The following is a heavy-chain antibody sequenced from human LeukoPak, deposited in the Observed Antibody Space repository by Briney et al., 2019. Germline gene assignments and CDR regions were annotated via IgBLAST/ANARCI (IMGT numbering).Heavy chain of an antibody. V-gene: IGHV4-34*01. CDR3: ARDLMTMVAFDY. CDR2: INHSGST. D-gene: IGHD4/OR15-4a*01. J-gene: IGHJ4*02. Sequence: KTSETLSLTCTVSGGSISSYYWSWIRQPPGKGLEWIGEINHSGSTNYNPSLKSRVTISVDTSKNQFSLKLSSVTAADTAVYYCARDLMTMVAFDYWGQGTLITVSS. CDR1: GGSISSYY.